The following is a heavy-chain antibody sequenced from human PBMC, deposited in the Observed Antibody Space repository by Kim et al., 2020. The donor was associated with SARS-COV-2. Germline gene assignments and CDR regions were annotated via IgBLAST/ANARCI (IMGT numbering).Heavy chain of an antibody. D-gene: IGHD1-1*01. CDR2: IYPGDSDT. Sequence: GESLKISRKGSGYTFSQYWIGWVRQMPGKGLEWVGIIYPGDSDTRYSPSFQGQITISADKSISTAYLQWNSLKASDTAIYFCASPRFTGRYPFDYWGQGTLVTVSS. CDR3: ASPRFTGRYPFDY. CDR1: GYTFSQYW. V-gene: IGHV5-51*06. J-gene: IGHJ4*02.